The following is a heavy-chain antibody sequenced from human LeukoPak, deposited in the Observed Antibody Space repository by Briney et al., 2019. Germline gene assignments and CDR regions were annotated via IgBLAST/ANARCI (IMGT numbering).Heavy chain of an antibody. Sequence: GASLRLSCAASGFTFSSYAMSWVRQAPGKGLEWVSAISGSGGSTYYADSVKGRFTISRDNSKNTLYLQMNSLRAEDTAVYYCAKSGGVATMKVSFDYWGQGTLVTVSS. CDR1: GFTFSSYA. D-gene: IGHD5-24*01. CDR3: AKSGGVATMKVSFDY. J-gene: IGHJ4*02. V-gene: IGHV3-23*01. CDR2: ISGSGGST.